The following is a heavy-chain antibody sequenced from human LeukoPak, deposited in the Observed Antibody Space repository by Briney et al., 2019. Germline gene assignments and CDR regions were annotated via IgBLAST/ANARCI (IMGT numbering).Heavy chain of an antibody. Sequence: SETLSLTCTVSGGSISSYFWSWIRQPPGKGLEWIGYISYNGRTNYNPSLKSRVIISVDTSKSQFSLNLSSVTAADTAVYYCARDAYQGVTQFDPWGQGTLVTVSS. D-gene: IGHD3-10*01. J-gene: IGHJ5*02. CDR2: ISYNGRT. CDR3: ARDAYQGVTQFDP. CDR1: GGSISSYF. V-gene: IGHV4-59*01.